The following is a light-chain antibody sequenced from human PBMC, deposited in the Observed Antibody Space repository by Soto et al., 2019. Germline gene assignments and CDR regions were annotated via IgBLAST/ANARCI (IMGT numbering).Light chain of an antibody. CDR2: ATS. Sequence: RVLTQSPATLSVSPGERATLSCRASQSVGYNLAWYQQKPGQSPRLLIYATSTRATGVPARFSGSGSGTEFTLTISSLQSEDFAVYYCKQYNTWPPTFNFGPGTKVDIK. J-gene: IGKJ3*01. V-gene: IGKV3-15*01. CDR3: KQYNTWPPTFN. CDR1: QSVGYN.